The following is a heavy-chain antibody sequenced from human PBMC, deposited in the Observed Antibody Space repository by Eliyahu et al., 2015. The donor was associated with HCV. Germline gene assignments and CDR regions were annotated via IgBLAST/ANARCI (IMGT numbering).Heavy chain of an antibody. J-gene: IGHJ4*02. CDR3: STGDYLSVGIDY. CDR2: IKSKVVGGTI. D-gene: IGHD3-16*01. Sequence: EVQLVESGGGLVKPGGSXRLSCAGXGFTFXNAWMNWXRQAPGKGLEWIGRIKSKVVGGTIEYAAPVKGRFTISRDDSKSMVYLQMNSLKTEDTAVYYCSTGDYLSVGIDYWGQGTLVTVSS. V-gene: IGHV3-15*01. CDR1: GFTFXNAW.